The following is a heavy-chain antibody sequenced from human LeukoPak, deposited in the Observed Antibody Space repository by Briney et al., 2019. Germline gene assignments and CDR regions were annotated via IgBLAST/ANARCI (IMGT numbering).Heavy chain of an antibody. CDR3: ARGYGSGSYYKEGGYYFDY. V-gene: IGHV3-7*01. D-gene: IGHD3-10*01. CDR2: IKQDGSEK. J-gene: IGHJ4*02. CDR1: GFTFSSYW. Sequence: GGSLRLSCAASGFTFSSYWMSWVRQAPGKGLEWVANIKQDGSEKYYVDSVKGRFTISRDNAKNSLYLQVNSLRAEDTAVYYCARGYGSGSYYKEGGYYFDYWGQGTLVTVSS.